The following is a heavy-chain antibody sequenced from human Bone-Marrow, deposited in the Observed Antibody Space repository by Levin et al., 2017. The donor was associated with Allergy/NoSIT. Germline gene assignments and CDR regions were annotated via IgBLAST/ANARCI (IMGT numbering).Heavy chain of an antibody. CDR1: GLTVHNNY. Sequence: PGGSLRLSCAVSGLTVHNNYMTWVRQAPGKGLEWVSLIYSAGGTYYADSVKGRFTISRDKSKNTVYLQMNSLRQEDTAIYYCAGLGGLTHWGQGALVTVSS. V-gene: IGHV3-53*01. J-gene: IGHJ4*02. CDR3: AGLGGLTH. CDR2: IYSAGGT. D-gene: IGHD3-16*01.